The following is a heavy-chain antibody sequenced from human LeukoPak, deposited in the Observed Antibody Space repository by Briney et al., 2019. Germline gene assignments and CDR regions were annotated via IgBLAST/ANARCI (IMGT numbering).Heavy chain of an antibody. V-gene: IGHV4-39*01. D-gene: IGHD6-19*01. CDR2: IYNSGTT. J-gene: IGHJ4*02. Sequence: SETLSLTCAVSGGSIRNSSFYWGWIRQPPGKGLEWIASIYNSGTTYYNPSIKSRITIFVDTSKNQVSLKLSSVTAADTAVYYCARNARSGWYYFDYWGQGTLVTVSS. CDR1: GGSIRNSSFY. CDR3: ARNARSGWYYFDY.